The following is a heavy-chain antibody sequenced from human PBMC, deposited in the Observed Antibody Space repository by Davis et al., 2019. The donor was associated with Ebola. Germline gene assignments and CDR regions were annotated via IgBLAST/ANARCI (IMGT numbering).Heavy chain of an antibody. CDR1: GYTFTGYH. D-gene: IGHD1-26*01. V-gene: IGHV1-8*02. Sequence: AASVKVSCKASGYTFTGYHMHWVRQATGQGLEWVGWINPNSGNTGYARKFQGRVTMTRITSINTAYMELSSLRSEDTAVYFCARDSSGVVGANDFDYWGQGTLVTVSS. J-gene: IGHJ4*02. CDR3: ARDSSGVVGANDFDY. CDR2: INPNSGNT.